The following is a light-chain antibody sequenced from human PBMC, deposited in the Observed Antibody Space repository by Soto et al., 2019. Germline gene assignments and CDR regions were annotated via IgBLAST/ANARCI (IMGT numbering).Light chain of an antibody. CDR3: QQYGSSGT. CDR2: GAS. Sequence: EIVLTQSPGTLSLSPGERATPSCRASQSVSNNYLAWYQQKPGQAPRLLIYGASNRATGIPDRSSGSGSGTDFTLTISRLEPEDFAVYYCQQYGSSGTFGQGTKVDIK. J-gene: IGKJ1*01. CDR1: QSVSNNY. V-gene: IGKV3-20*01.